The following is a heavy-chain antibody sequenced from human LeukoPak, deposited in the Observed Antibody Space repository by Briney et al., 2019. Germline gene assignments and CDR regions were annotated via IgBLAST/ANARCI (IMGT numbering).Heavy chain of an antibody. Sequence: GRSLRLSCAASGFTFSSYAMHWVRQAPGKGLEWVAAISYDGSIKYSADSVKGRFTISRDNSKNALYLQMDSLRADDTAVYYCARDDYGGLDYWGQGTLVTVSS. CDR3: ARDDYGGLDY. V-gene: IGHV3-30*04. D-gene: IGHD4-23*01. CDR2: ISYDGSIK. CDR1: GFTFSSYA. J-gene: IGHJ4*02.